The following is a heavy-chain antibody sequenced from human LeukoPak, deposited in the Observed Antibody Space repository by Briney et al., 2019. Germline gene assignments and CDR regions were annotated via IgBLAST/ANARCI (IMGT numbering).Heavy chain of an antibody. J-gene: IGHJ4*02. CDR2: IRNDGTIK. Sequence: GGSLRLSCAASGFTFSTYGMHWVRQAPGKGLEWVAFIRNDGTIKYYADSVKGRFTISRDNAKNSLYLQMNSLRAEDTAVYYCARDSSSWYYFDYWGQGTLVTVSS. CDR1: GFTFSTYG. CDR3: ARDSSSWYYFDY. V-gene: IGHV3-30*02. D-gene: IGHD6-13*01.